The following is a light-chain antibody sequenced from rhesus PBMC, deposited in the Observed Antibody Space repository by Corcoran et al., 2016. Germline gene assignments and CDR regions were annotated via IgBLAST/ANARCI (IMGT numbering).Light chain of an antibody. Sequence: EIVMTQSPATLSLSPGETATLSCRASESDGSDLAWYQQKPGQAPKLLVHSAYFRATGIPDRFSGIGSRTEFTLTLSSLEPDDVGVYRFQQYNDLLLTFGGGTKVDIK. CDR3: QQYNDLLLT. V-gene: IGKV3-40*03. J-gene: IGKJ4*01. CDR1: ESDGSD. CDR2: SAY.